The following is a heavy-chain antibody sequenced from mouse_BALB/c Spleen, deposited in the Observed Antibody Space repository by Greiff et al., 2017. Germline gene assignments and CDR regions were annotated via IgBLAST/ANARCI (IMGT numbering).Heavy chain of an antibody. Sequence: QVHVKQSGAELVRPGVSVKISCKGSGYTFTDYAMHWVKQSHAKSLEWIGVISTYYGDASYNQKFKGKATMTVDKSSSTAYMELARLTSEDSAIYYCARGDGNYYAMDYWGQGTSVTVSS. CDR3: ARGDGNYYAMDY. J-gene: IGHJ4*01. D-gene: IGHD2-1*01. V-gene: IGHV1S137*01. CDR1: GYTFTDYA. CDR2: ISTYYGDA.